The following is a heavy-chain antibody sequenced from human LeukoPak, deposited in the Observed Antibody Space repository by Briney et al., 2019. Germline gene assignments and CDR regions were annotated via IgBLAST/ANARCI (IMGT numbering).Heavy chain of an antibody. CDR1: GYTFTIYA. CDR3: AREFTAYDY. J-gene: IGHJ4*02. V-gene: IGHV1-3*01. CDR2: INAGNGNT. Sequence: ASVKVSCKASGYTFTIYAMHWVRQAPGQRLEWMGWINAGNGNTKYSRKFQGRVTITRDTSASTAYMELSSLRSEDTAVYYCAREFTAYDYWGQGTLVTVSS.